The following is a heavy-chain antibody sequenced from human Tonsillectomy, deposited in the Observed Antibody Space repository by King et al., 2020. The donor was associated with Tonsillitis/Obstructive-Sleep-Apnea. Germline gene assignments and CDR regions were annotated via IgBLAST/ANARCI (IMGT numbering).Heavy chain of an antibody. CDR2: IIPLFVVA. J-gene: IGHJ4*02. CDR1: EGTFSSSA. D-gene: IGHD3-22*01. CDR3: ASQYYDSSGYYYFDY. Sequence: QLVQSGAEVKKPGSSVKVSCKASEGTFSSSAISWVRQAPGQGLEWMGGIIPLFVVANYAQKFQGRITITADKSTSTAYMELSSLRSEDTAMYYCASQYYDSSGYYYFDYWGQGTLVTVSS. V-gene: IGHV1-69*17.